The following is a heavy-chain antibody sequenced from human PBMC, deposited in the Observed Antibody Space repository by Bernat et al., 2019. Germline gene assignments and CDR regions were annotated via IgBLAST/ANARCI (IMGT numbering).Heavy chain of an antibody. J-gene: IGHJ3*02. V-gene: IGHV3-30*18. Sequence: QVQLVESGGGVVQPGRSLRLSCAASGFTFTSYGMHWVRQAPGKGLGWVAVISNDGSIRYYADSVNGRFTISRDNSKNPLLLQMNSLSVEDTAMYYCAKGADFGDYDGYDAFDIWGQGTMVTVSS. CDR2: ISNDGSIR. CDR3: AKGADFGDYDGYDAFDI. CDR1: GFTFTSYG. D-gene: IGHD4-17*01.